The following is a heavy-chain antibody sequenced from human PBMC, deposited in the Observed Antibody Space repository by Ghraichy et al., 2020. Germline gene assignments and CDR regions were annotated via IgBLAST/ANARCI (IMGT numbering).Heavy chain of an antibody. CDR1: GFTVSSNY. D-gene: IGHD6-13*01. J-gene: IGHJ4*02. CDR2: IYSGGST. CDR3: ARAPFIAAAGTGFN. Sequence: GGSLRLSCAASGFTVSSNYMSWVRQAPGKGLEWVSVIYSGGSTYYADSVKGRFTISRDNSKNTLYLQMNSLRAEDTAVYYCARAPFIAAAGTGFNWGQGTLVTVSS. V-gene: IGHV3-53*01.